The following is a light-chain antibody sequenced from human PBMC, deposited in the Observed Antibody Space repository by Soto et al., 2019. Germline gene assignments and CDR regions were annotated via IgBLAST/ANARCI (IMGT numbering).Light chain of an antibody. Sequence: DIVLTQSPDSLAVSLGERATINCKSTQSVLSSSNNKNSLAWYQQKPGQPPKLLIYWASTRESGVPDRFSGSESGTDFTLTISSLQAEDAAVYYCHQYYSSPPTFGQGTKLEIK. V-gene: IGKV4-1*01. J-gene: IGKJ2*01. CDR1: QSVLSSSNNKNS. CDR2: WAS. CDR3: HQYYSSPPT.